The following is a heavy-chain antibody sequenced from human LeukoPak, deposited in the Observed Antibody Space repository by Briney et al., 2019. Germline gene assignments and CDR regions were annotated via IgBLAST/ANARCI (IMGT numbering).Heavy chain of an antibody. V-gene: IGHV4-59*01. CDR1: GGSISSYY. Sequence: SETLSLTCTVSGGSISSYYWSWIRQPPGKGLEWTGYIYYSGSTNYNPSLKSRVTISVDTSKNQFSLKLSSVTAADTAVYYCARGVRFLEWLFVDGWFDPWGQGTLVTVSS. D-gene: IGHD3-3*01. CDR2: IYYSGST. J-gene: IGHJ5*02. CDR3: ARGVRFLEWLFVDGWFDP.